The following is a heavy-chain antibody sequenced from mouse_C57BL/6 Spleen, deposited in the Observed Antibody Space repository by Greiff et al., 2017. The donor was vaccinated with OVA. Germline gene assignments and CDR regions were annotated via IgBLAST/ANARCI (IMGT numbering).Heavy chain of an antibody. CDR2: ISYDGSN. V-gene: IGHV3-6*01. CDR1: GYSITSGYY. CDR3: AREGYYDYEENAMDY. J-gene: IGHJ4*01. Sequence: DVKLQESGPGLVKPSQSLSLTCSVTGYSITSGYYWNWIRQFPGNKLEWMGYISYDGSNNYNPSLKNRISITRDTSKNQFFLKLNSVTTEDTATYYCAREGYYDYEENAMDYWGQGTSVTVSS. D-gene: IGHD2-4*01.